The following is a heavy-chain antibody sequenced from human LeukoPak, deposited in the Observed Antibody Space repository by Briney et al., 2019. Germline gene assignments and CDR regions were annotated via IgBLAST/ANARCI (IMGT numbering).Heavy chain of an antibody. CDR3: ARGGYTTFDN. D-gene: IGHD2-2*02. CDR1: GFTFNIFW. CDR2: IKPDGSER. J-gene: IGHJ4*02. Sequence: GGSLRLSCAASGFTFNIFWMSWVRQAPGKGLEWVANIKPDGSERSYVDSVKGRLTISRDNAKNSLYLQMNSLRAEDTAVYYCARGGYTTFDNWGQGALVNVAS. V-gene: IGHV3-7*05.